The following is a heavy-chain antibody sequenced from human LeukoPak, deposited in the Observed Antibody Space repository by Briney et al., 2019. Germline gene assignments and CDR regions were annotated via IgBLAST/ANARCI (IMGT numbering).Heavy chain of an antibody. D-gene: IGHD3-22*01. CDR1: GGSFSGYY. J-gene: IGHJ6*02. CDR3: ARSHRYYYDSSGYYYAYYYYYGMDV. CDR2: INHSGST. Sequence: PSETLSLTCAVYGGSFSGYYWSWIRQPPGKGLEWIGEINHSGSTNYNPSLKSRGTISVHPSTNQFSLKLSSVTAADTAVYYCARSHRYYYDSSGYYYAYYYYYGMDVWGQGTTVTVSS. V-gene: IGHV4-34*01.